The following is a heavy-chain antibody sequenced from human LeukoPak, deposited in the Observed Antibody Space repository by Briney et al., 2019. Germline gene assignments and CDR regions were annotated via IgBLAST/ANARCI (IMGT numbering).Heavy chain of an antibody. Sequence: SSETLSLTCTVSGDSISSSSYYWGWIRQPPGKGLEWIASIYSSVAYYNPSLKSRVTISVDTSKNQFSLSLSSVTAADTAVYYCASRPFLWGFAYWGQGTLVTVSS. CDR2: IYSSVA. CDR1: GDSISSSSYY. V-gene: IGHV4-39*01. J-gene: IGHJ4*02. CDR3: ASRPFLWGFAY. D-gene: IGHD3-16*01.